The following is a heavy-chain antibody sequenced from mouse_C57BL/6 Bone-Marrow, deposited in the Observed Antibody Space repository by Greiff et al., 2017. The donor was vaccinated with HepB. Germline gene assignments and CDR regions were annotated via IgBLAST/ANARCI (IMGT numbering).Heavy chain of an antibody. CDR3: GSGYGYFDG. Sequence: VQLQQSGADLVRPGASLKLSCKASGYTFTDYAMYCVKQTPVHGLEWIGAIDPETCVTAYKQKFKGKATLTADKSSSTAYMELRSLTSEDSAGGDCGSGYGYFDGWGQGTTLTVSS. CDR1: GYTFTDYA. CDR2: IDPETCVT. J-gene: IGHJ2*01. V-gene: IGHV1-23*01. D-gene: IGHD1-1*01.